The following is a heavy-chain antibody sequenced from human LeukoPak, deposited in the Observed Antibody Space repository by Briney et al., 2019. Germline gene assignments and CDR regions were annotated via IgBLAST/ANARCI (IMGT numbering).Heavy chain of an antibody. CDR2: IWYDGSNK. J-gene: IGHJ5*02. V-gene: IGHV3-33*01. CDR3: ARGSSSVSTRFDP. D-gene: IGHD6-6*01. Sequence: GRSLRLSCAASGFTCSSYGMHWVRQAPGKGLEWVAVIWYDGSNKYYADSVKGRFTISRDNSKNTLYLQMNSLRAEDTAVYYCARGSSSVSTRFDPWGQGTLATVSS. CDR1: GFTCSSYG.